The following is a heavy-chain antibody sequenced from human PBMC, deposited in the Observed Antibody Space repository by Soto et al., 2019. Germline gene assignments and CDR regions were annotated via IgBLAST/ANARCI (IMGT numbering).Heavy chain of an antibody. CDR3: ARHAIDGTGWYQTFDV. D-gene: IGHD6-19*01. J-gene: IGHJ4*02. CDR1: GASLSINFYY. V-gene: IGHV4-39*01. CDR2: ISSRGNT. Sequence: ETLCLTCQVSGASLSINFYYGAWIREPPGKGLEWIGSISSRGNTYYSPSLRSRFTMSVDTSNTQFSLNLSAVTAADSAVYYCARHAIDGTGWYQTFDVWGQGSQVTVYS.